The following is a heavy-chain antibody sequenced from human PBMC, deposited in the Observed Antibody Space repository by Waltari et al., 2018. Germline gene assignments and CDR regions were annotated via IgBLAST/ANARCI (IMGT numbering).Heavy chain of an antibody. D-gene: IGHD6-6*01. CDR2: PDPEDGET. CDR3: ATDIRSSSSRAWFDP. Sequence: EVRLIQSGTEVKKPGAKVKISCKISGYTLTDYYIHWIQQAPGKGLQWMGLPDPEDGETYYAESFQGRVTISADTSSGTAYMEWSSLRSEDTALYYCATDIRSSSSRAWFDPWGQGTLVTVSS. V-gene: IGHV1-69-2*01. J-gene: IGHJ5*02. CDR1: GYTLTDYY.